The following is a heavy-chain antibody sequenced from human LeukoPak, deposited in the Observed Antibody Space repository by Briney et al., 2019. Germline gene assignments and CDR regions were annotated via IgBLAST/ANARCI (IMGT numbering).Heavy chain of an antibody. D-gene: IGHD5-24*01. J-gene: IGHJ4*02. Sequence: GGSLRLSCAASGFTFSSYSMNWVRQAPGKGLEWVSSISSSSSYIYYADSVKGRFTISRDNAKNSLYLQMNSLRAEDTAVYYCARGGGGRGGYNSYYWGQGTLVTVSS. CDR1: GFTFSSYS. CDR3: ARGGGGRGGYNSYY. CDR2: ISSSSSYI. V-gene: IGHV3-21*01.